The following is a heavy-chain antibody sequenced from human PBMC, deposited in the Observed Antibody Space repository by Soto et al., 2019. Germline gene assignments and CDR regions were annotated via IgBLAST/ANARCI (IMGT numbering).Heavy chain of an antibody. Sequence: QVQLVQSGAEVKKPGASVKVSCKASGYTFTSYDINWVRQATGQGLEWMGGIIPIFGTANYAQKFQGRVTITADESTSTAYMELSSLRSEDTAVYYCYSSGWYPWGQGTLVTVSS. CDR1: GYTFTSYD. CDR2: IIPIFGTA. J-gene: IGHJ5*02. V-gene: IGHV1-69*01. CDR3: YSSGWYP. D-gene: IGHD6-19*01.